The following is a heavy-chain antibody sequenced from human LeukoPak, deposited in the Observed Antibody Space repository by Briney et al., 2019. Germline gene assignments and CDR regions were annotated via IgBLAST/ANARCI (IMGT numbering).Heavy chain of an antibody. CDR1: GFTFDVYA. CDR2: IGIVGDT. J-gene: IGHJ6*02. Sequence: GGSLRLSCAPSGFTFDVYAMHWVRQATGKGLEWVSAIGIVGDTYYRGSVKGRFTMSRENGNNNVYLQMNSLRDGDTAVYYCVGDHHGMDVWGQGTTVIVS. V-gene: IGHV3-13*01. CDR3: VGDHHGMDV.